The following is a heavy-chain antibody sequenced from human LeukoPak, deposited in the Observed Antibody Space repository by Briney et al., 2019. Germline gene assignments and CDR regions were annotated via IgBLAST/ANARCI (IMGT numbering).Heavy chain of an antibody. CDR1: GLTFSYYW. CDR3: VKNSGWYRLDC. V-gene: IGHV3-7*03. CDR2: IKEDGSEK. Sequence: HPGGSLRLSCAASGLTFSYYWMTWVRQAPGKGLEWVADIKEDGSEKYYVDSVKGRFTISRDNAKNSLFLQMDSLRSEDTAVYYCVKNSGWYRLDCWGQGTLVTVSS. J-gene: IGHJ4*02. D-gene: IGHD6-13*01.